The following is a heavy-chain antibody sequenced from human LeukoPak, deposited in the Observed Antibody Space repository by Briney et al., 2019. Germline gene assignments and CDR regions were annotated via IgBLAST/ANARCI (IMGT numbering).Heavy chain of an antibody. CDR3: ARAKSGYPEY. J-gene: IGHJ4*02. D-gene: IGHD3-3*01. Sequence: SETLPLTCTVSGGSISSYYWSWIRQPPGKGLEWIGSIYYSGSTYYNPSLKSRVTISVDTSKNQFSLNLSSVTAADTAVYYCARAKSGYPEYWGQGTLVTVSS. CDR1: GGSISSYY. CDR2: IYYSGST. V-gene: IGHV4-59*05.